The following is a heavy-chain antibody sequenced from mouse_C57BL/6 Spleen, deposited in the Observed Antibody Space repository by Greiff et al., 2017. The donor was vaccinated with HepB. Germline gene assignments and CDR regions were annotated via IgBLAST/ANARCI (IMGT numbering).Heavy chain of an antibody. CDR3: ARSPYYYGSSHWYFDV. CDR2: IDPSDSYT. V-gene: IGHV1-69*01. J-gene: IGHJ1*03. D-gene: IGHD1-1*01. CDR1: GYTFTSYW. Sequence: QVQLQQPGAELVMPGASVKLSCKASGYTFTSYWMHWVKQTPGQGLEWIGEIDPSDSYTNYNQKFKGKSTLTVDKSSSTADMQLSSLTSEDSAVYYCARSPYYYGSSHWYFDVWGTGTTVTVSS.